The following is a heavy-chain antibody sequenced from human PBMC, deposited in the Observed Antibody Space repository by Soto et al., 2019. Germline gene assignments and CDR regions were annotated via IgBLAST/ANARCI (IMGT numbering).Heavy chain of an antibody. D-gene: IGHD6-13*01. CDR1: GYTFTSYG. Sequence: QVQLVQSGAEVKKPGASVKVSCKASGYTFTSYGISWVRQAPGQGLEWMGWISAYNGNTNYAQKLQGRVTMTTDTSTSTAYMELRRLRSDDTAVYYCVRDWAGIAPYYYGMDVWGQGTTVTVSS. J-gene: IGHJ6*02. V-gene: IGHV1-18*01. CDR2: ISAYNGNT. CDR3: VRDWAGIAPYYYGMDV.